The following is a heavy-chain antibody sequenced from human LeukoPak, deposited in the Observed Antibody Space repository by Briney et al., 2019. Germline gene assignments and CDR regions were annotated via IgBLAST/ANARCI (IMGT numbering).Heavy chain of an antibody. CDR2: INPNSGGT. D-gene: IGHD2-2*01. Sequence: GASVKVSCKASGYTFTGYYMHWVRQAPGQGLEWMGWINPNSGGTNYAQKFQGRVTMTRDTSIITAYMELSRLRSDDTAVYYCARARYCSSTSCSQVFDYWGQGTLVTVSS. J-gene: IGHJ4*02. V-gene: IGHV1-2*02. CDR1: GYTFTGYY. CDR3: ARARYCSSTSCSQVFDY.